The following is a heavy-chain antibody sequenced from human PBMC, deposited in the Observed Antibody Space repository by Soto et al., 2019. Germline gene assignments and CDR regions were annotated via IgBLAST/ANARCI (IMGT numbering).Heavy chain of an antibody. D-gene: IGHD2-2*01. J-gene: IGHJ4*02. V-gene: IGHV3-33*01. CDR1: GFTFSSYG. CDR3: ARDSVVVVPAAIDY. CDR2: IWYDGSNK. Sequence: GGSLRLSCAASGFTFSSYGMHWVRQAPGKGLEWVAVIWYDGSNKYYADSVKGRFTISRDNSKNTLYLQMNSLRAEDTAVYYCARDSVVVVPAAIDYWGQGTRVTVSS.